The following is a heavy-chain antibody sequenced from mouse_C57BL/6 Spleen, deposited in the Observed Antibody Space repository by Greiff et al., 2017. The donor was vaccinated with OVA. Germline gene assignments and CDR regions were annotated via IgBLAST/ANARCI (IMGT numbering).Heavy chain of an antibody. J-gene: IGHJ2*01. CDR3: ARGDDGYYDYFDY. CDR1: GYSIPTGYY. V-gene: IGHV3-6*01. CDR2: ISYDGSN. D-gene: IGHD2-3*01. Sequence: VQLKESGPGLVKTSPSLSLTCSFTGYSIPTGYYWNWIPQFPGNKLELMGHISYDGSNNYNPSLKNRIAITRDTSKNQVFLKLNSVTTEDTATYYCARGDDGYYDYFDYWGQGTTLTVSS.